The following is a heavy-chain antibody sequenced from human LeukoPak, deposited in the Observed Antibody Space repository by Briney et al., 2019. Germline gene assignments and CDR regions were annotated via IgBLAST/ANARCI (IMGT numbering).Heavy chain of an antibody. CDR2: IYYSGST. CDR3: ARRAVAATRHFDY. D-gene: IGHD6-19*01. CDR1: GGSISSYY. Sequence: SETLSLTCTVSGGSISSYYWSWIRQPPGKGLEWIGYIYYSGSTNYNPSLKSRVTISVDTSKNQFSLKLSSVTAADTAVYYCARRAVAATRHFDYWGQGTLATVSS. J-gene: IGHJ4*02. V-gene: IGHV4-59*12.